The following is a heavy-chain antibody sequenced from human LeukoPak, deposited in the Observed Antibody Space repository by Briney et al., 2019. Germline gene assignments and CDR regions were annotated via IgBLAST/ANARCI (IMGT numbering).Heavy chain of an antibody. CDR2: IRIKANNYAT. Sequence: PGGSLRLSCAASGFTVSGFAMHWVRQASGKGLEWLGRIRIKANNYATTYASSVEGRFTISRDDSKNTAFLQMNSLKTEDTAVYYCTRQVNSNWFDPWGQGTLVTVSS. V-gene: IGHV3-73*01. CDR1: GFTVSGFA. J-gene: IGHJ5*02. CDR3: TRQVNSNWFDP.